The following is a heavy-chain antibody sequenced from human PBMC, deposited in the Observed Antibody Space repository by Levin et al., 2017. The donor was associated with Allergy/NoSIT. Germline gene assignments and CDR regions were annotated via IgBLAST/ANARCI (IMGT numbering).Heavy chain of an antibody. CDR2: IKQDGSEK. J-gene: IGHJ5*02. D-gene: IGHD1-26*01. CDR1: GFTFSSYW. Sequence: GGSLRLSCAASGFTFSSYWMSWVRQAPGKGLEWVAIIKQDGSEKYYVDSVKGRFTISRDNAKNSLYLQMNSLRADDTAVYYCARDWEPQVGATRPATFDRWGQGTLVTVSS. V-gene: IGHV3-7*01. CDR3: ARDWEPQVGATRPATFDR.